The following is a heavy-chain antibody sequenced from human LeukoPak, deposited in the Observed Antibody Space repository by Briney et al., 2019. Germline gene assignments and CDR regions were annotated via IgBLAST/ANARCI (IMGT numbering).Heavy chain of an antibody. Sequence: SGTLSLTCAVSGGSISSGYWWIWVRQSPEKGLEWIGEIYHDGSTNYNPSLKSRVTISMDKSKNQLSLKLNFVTAADTAVYYCARDRGGYTYSHDYWGQGTLVTVSS. CDR3: ARDRGGYTYSHDY. V-gene: IGHV4-4*02. D-gene: IGHD5-18*01. CDR2: IYHDGST. CDR1: GGSISSGYW. J-gene: IGHJ4*02.